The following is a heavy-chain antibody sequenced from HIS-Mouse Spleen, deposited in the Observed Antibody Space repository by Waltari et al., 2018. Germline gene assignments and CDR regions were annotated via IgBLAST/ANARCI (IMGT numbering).Heavy chain of an antibody. CDR1: GGSISSSSYY. D-gene: IGHD6-13*01. J-gene: IGHJ2*01. V-gene: IGHV4-39*07. CDR3: AREIPYSSSWYDWYFDL. Sequence: QLQLQESGPGLVKPSETLSLTCTVSGGSISSSSYYWGWIRQPPGKGLEWIGSIYCSGSTYYNPSLKSGVTISVDTSKNQFSLKLSSVTAADTAVYYCAREIPYSSSWYDWYFDLWGRGTLVTVSS. CDR2: IYCSGST.